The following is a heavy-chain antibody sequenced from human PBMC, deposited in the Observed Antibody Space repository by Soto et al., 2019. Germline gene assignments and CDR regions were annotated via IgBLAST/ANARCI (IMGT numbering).Heavy chain of an antibody. D-gene: IGHD3-3*01. J-gene: IGHJ4*02. CDR2: IKSDGTVT. V-gene: IGHV3-74*01. CDR3: ARENYDFWSGYYLDY. Sequence: EVQLVESGGGLGQPGGSLRLSCVVSGITFSTYRMHWVRQAPGKGLVWVSHIKSDGTVTHYTDSVRGRFIISRDNAKNTLFLQMNSLRAEDTAVYYCARENYDFWSGYYLDYWGQGTLVTVSS. CDR1: GITFSTYR.